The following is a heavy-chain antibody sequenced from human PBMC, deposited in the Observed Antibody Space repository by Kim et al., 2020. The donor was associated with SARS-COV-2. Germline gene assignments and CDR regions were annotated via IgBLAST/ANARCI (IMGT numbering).Heavy chain of an antibody. D-gene: IGHD6-13*01. CDR2: IWYDGSNK. V-gene: IGHV3-33*01. CDR1: GFTFSSYG. J-gene: IGHJ5*02. CDR3: ARVDGLGSSWYGNWFDP. Sequence: GGSLRLSCAASGFTFSSYGMHWVRQAPGKGLEWVAVIWYDGSNKYYADSVKGRFTISRDNSKNTLYLQMNSLRAEDTAVYYCARVDGLGSSWYGNWFDPWGQGTLAT.